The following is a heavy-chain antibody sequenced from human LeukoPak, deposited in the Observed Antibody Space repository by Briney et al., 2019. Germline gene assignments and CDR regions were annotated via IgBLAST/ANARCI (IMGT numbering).Heavy chain of an antibody. CDR1: GFNFNNYS. Sequence: GGSLRLSCVASGFNFNNYSLNWVRQAPGKGLEWGSYIGSSGLIIYYADSVKGRLTISRDNAKNSLFLQMSSLRAEDTAVCYCARGISAVVPGAFDLWGQGTMVTVSS. J-gene: IGHJ3*01. D-gene: IGHD2-15*01. V-gene: IGHV3-48*04. CDR3: ARGISAVVPGAFDL. CDR2: IGSSGLII.